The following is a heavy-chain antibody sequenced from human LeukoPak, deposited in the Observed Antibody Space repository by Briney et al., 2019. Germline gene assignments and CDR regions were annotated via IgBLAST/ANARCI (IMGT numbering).Heavy chain of an antibody. J-gene: IGHJ5*02. CDR3: AVQITIFGVVEENWFDP. CDR2: MYTTGST. CDR1: GGSISGYY. V-gene: IGHV4-4*07. D-gene: IGHD3-3*01. Sequence: PSETLSLTCTVSGGSISGYYWSWIRQPAGKGLEWIGRMYTTGSTLYNPSLKSRVTMSVDTSKNQFSLQLNSVTAADSAVYYCAVQITIFGVVEENWFDPWGQGTLVTVSS.